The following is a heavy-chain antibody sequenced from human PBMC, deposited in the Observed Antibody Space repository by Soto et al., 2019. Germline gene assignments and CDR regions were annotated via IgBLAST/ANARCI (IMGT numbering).Heavy chain of an antibody. D-gene: IGHD6-13*01. J-gene: IGHJ4*02. CDR1: GGSISSSSYY. V-gene: IGHV4-39*01. Sequence: SETLSLTCTVSGGSISSSSYYWGWIRQPPGKGLEWIGSIYYSGSTYYNPSLKSRVTISVDTSKNQFSLRLSSVTAADTAVYYCASLGAAAGNDYWGQGTLVTVSS. CDR2: IYYSGST. CDR3: ASLGAAAGNDY.